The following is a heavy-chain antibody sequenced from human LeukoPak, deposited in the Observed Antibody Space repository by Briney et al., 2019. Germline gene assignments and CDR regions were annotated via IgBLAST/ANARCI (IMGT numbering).Heavy chain of an antibody. D-gene: IGHD2-15*01. CDR3: AKDRVVVVATTSLLEY. V-gene: IGHV3-23*01. J-gene: IGHJ4*02. Sequence: GGSLRLSCAASGFTFSSYAMSWVRQAPGKGLEWVSAISGSGGSTYYADSVKGRFTISRDNSKNTLYLQMNSLRAEDTAVYSCAKDRVVVVATTSLLEYWGQGTLVTVSS. CDR1: GFTFSSYA. CDR2: ISGSGGST.